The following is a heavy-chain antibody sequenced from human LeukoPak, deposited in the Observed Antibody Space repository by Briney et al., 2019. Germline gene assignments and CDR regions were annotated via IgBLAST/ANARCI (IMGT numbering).Heavy chain of an antibody. CDR2: IYSGGST. CDR3: AREIYGDYGPHNRAFDI. V-gene: IGHV3-53*01. CDR1: GFTVSSNY. J-gene: IGHJ3*02. Sequence: GGSLRLSCAASGFTVSSNYMSWVRQAPGKGLEWVSVIYSGGSTYYADSVKGRFTISRDNSKNTLYLQMNSLRAEDTAVYYCAREIYGDYGPHNRAFDIWGQGSMVTVSS. D-gene: IGHD4-17*01.